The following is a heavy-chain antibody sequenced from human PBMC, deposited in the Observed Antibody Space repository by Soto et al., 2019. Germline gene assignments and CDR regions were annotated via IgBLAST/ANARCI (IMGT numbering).Heavy chain of an antibody. CDR3: ARVRGNQLLWWFDP. V-gene: IGHV4-31*03. Sequence: QVQLQESGPGLVKHSQTLSLTCTVSGGSISSGGYYWSCIRHHPGKGLEWIGYIYHSGTTYYNPSLKSRVTISVDTSKNQFSLKLTSVTAADTAVYYCARVRGNQLLWWFDPWCQGTLVTVSS. CDR1: GGSISSGGYY. CDR2: IYHSGTT. D-gene: IGHD2-2*01. J-gene: IGHJ5*02.